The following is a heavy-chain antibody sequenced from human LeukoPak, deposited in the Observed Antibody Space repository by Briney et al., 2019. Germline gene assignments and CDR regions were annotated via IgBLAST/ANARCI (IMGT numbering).Heavy chain of an antibody. D-gene: IGHD1-26*01. J-gene: IGHJ4*02. V-gene: IGHV4-59*01. CDR2: IYYSGST. CDR1: GGSISGYY. CDR3: ARGLLVGNTGYYFDY. Sequence: SETLSLTCTVSGGSISGYYWTWIRQPPGKGLGWFGYIYYSGSTNYHPSLKSRVTLSVDTSKKQFSLKLSSVTAADTAVYYCARGLLVGNTGYYFDYWGQGTLVTVSS.